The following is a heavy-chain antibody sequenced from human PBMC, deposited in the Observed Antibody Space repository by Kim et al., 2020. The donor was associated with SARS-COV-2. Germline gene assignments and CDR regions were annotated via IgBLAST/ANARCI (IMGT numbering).Heavy chain of an antibody. CDR3: ATPSLEYSSSWYYFDY. J-gene: IGHJ4*02. D-gene: IGHD6-13*01. V-gene: IGHV3-30*03. Sequence: SVKGRFTISRDNSKNTLYLQMNSLRAEDTAVYYCATPSLEYSSSWYYFDYWGQGTLVTVSS.